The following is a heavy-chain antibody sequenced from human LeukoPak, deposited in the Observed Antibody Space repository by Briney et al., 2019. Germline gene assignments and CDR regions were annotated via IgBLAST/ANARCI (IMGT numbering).Heavy chain of an antibody. J-gene: IGHJ5*02. CDR3: ARGWGFGEPDANWFDP. D-gene: IGHD3-10*01. CDR1: GYTFTSYG. V-gene: IGHV1-18*01. Sequence: GASVKVSCKASGYTFTSYGISWVRQAPGQGLEWMGWISAYNGNTNYAQKLQGRVTMTTDTSTSTAYMELRSLRSDDTAVYYCARGWGFGEPDANWFDPWGQGTLVTVSS. CDR2: ISAYNGNT.